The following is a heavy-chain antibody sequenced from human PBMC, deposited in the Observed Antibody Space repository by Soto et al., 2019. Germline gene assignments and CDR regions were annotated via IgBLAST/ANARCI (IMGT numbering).Heavy chain of an antibody. J-gene: IGHJ6*02. CDR3: ARSRYFDPLVFHGMDV. D-gene: IGHD3-9*01. V-gene: IGHV3-33*01. Sequence: QVQLVESGGGVVQPGRSLRLSCAASGFTFSSYGMHWVRQAPGKGLEWVAVIWYDGSNKYYADSVKGRFTISRDNSKNTLYLQMNSLRAEDTAVYYCARSRYFDPLVFHGMDVWGQGTTVTVSS. CDR1: GFTFSSYG. CDR2: IWYDGSNK.